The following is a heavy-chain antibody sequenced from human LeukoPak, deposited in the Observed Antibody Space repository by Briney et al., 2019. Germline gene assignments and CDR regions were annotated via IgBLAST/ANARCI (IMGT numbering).Heavy chain of an antibody. Sequence: SETLSLTCTVSGGSISSGSYYWSWIRQPAGKGLEWIGRIYTSGSTNYNPSLKSRVTISVDTSKNQFSLKLSSVTAADTAVYYCARDNPRADFWSGYSPYWYFDLWGRGTLVTVSS. CDR1: GGSISSGSYY. CDR3: ARDNPRADFWSGYSPYWYFDL. J-gene: IGHJ2*01. D-gene: IGHD3-3*01. V-gene: IGHV4-61*02. CDR2: IYTSGST.